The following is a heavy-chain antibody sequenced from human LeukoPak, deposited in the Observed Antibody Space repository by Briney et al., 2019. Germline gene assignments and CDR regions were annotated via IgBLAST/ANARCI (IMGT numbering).Heavy chain of an antibody. V-gene: IGHV3-30*18. CDR2: ISYDGSNK. Sequence: GGSLRLSCAASGFTFSSYWMSWVRQAPGKGLEWVAVISYDGSNKYYADSAKGRFTISRDNSKNTLYLQMNSLRAGDTAVYYCAKDPIFSGSYGVFDYWGLGTLVTVSS. J-gene: IGHJ4*02. CDR3: AKDPIFSGSYGVFDY. CDR1: GFTFSSYW. D-gene: IGHD1-26*01.